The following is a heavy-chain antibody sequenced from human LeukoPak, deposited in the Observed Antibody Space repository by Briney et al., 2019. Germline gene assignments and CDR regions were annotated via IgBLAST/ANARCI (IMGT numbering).Heavy chain of an antibody. CDR2: VYYSGST. V-gene: IGHV4-39*01. Sequence: SETLSLTCTVSGGSISSSSYYWGWIRQPPGKGLEWIGSVYYSGSTYYNPSLKRQVTIAVDTSKNQFSLKLSAVATADTAVYYCASRYSSSWYFALSQPPNNWFDPWGQGTLVTVSS. D-gene: IGHD6-13*01. CDR1: GGSISSSSYY. CDR3: ASRYSSSWYFALSQPPNNWFDP. J-gene: IGHJ5*02.